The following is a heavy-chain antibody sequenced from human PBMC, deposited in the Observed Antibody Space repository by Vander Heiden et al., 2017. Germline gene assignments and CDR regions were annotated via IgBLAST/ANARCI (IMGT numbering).Heavy chain of an antibody. CDR3: ARYRDYYDSSGYYLGFQH. J-gene: IGHJ1*01. V-gene: IGHV4-34*01. D-gene: IGHD3-22*01. Sequence: QVQLQQSGAGLFKPAATLPLTCAVYGGSFSGYYWSWIRQPPGKGLEWIGEINHSGSTNYNPSLKSRVTISVDTSKNQFSLKLSSVTAADTAVYYCARYRDYYDSSGYYLGFQHWGQGTLVTVSS. CDR2: INHSGST. CDR1: GGSFSGYY.